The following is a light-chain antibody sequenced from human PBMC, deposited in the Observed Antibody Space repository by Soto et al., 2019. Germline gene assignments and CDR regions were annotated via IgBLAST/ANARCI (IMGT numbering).Light chain of an antibody. V-gene: IGLV2-14*01. CDR2: DVS. Sequence: QSALTQPASVSGSPGQSITISCTGSNTDVGGYNYVSWYQQYLGKAPRLMIYDVSYRPSGISNRFSGSKSANTASLTISGLQAEDEADYYCCSYAGSYTLFGGGTKLTVL. CDR1: NTDVGGYNY. CDR3: CSYAGSYTL. J-gene: IGLJ2*01.